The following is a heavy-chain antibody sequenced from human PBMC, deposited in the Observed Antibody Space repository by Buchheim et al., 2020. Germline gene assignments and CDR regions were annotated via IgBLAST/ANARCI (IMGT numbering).Heavy chain of an antibody. CDR3: ARNGLCSGGSCYSNWFDP. CDR1: GGSFSGYY. J-gene: IGHJ5*02. CDR2: INHSGST. D-gene: IGHD2-15*01. Sequence: VQLQQWGAGLLKPSETLSLTCAVYGGSFSGYYWSWIRQPPGKGLEWIGEINHSGSTNYNPSLKSRVTISVDTPKNQFSLKLSSVTAADTAVYYCARNGLCSGGSCYSNWFDPWGQGTL. V-gene: IGHV4-34*01.